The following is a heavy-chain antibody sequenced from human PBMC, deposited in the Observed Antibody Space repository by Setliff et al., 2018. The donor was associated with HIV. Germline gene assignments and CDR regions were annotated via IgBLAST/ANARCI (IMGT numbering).Heavy chain of an antibody. D-gene: IGHD2-2*01. CDR1: GGSISGHY. CDR2: IYSSGST. Sequence: PSETLSLTCTVPGGSISGHYWNWIRQPPGKGLEWIGSIYSSGSTNYNPSLKSRVSISVDTSKNKFSLKVTSVTAADTAMYYCARVKYSYAQGFYYGMDVWGQGTTVTVSS. V-gene: IGHV4-59*11. J-gene: IGHJ6*02. CDR3: ARVKYSYAQGFYYGMDV.